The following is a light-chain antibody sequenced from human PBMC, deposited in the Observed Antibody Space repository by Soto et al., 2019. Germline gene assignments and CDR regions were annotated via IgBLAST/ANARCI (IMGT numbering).Light chain of an antibody. CDR3: MQGTLWPFS. CDR2: LVS. J-gene: IGKJ3*01. V-gene: IGKV2-30*01. CDR1: QSLVYSDGRTY. Sequence: DDVVTQYPLSLSVSLGQAASISCRSSQSLVYSDGRTYLNWFHQRPGQSPRRLIYLVSNRDSGGPDRFSGSGSGTDFTLKISRVEAEDVGSYYCMQGTLWPFSFGPGTKVDIK.